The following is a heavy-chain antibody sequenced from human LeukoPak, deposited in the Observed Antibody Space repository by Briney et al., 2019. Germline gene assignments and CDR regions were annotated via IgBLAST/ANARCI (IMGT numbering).Heavy chain of an antibody. V-gene: IGHV3-49*04. CDR1: GFTFGDYA. J-gene: IGHJ4*02. Sequence: TGGSLRLSCTASGFTFGDYAMTWVRQAPGKGLEWVGFIASETYGGTAEYAACVKGRFTISRDDSKSIAYLQMNSLKTEDTAVYYCTRDQTPYYWGQGTLVTVSS. CDR3: TRDQTPYY. CDR2: IASETYGGTA.